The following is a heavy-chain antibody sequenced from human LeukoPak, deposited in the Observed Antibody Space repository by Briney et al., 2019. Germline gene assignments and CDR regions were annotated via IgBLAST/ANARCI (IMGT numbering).Heavy chain of an antibody. CDR3: ARIFHLDIVVVPAATPFDY. D-gene: IGHD2-2*03. CDR2: INPNSGGT. CDR1: GYTFTGYH. J-gene: IGHJ4*02. Sequence: ASVKVSCKASGYTFTGYHMHWVRQAPGQGLEWMGWINPNSGGTNYAQKFQGRVTMTRDTSISTAYMELSRLRSDDTAVYYCARIFHLDIVVVPAATPFDYWGQGTLVTVSS. V-gene: IGHV1-2*02.